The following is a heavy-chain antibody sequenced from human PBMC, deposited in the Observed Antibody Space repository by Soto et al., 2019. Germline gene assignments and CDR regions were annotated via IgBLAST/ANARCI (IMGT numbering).Heavy chain of an antibody. Sequence: PGGSLRLSCAASGFTFTRYSMNWVRQAPGKGLEWVSSISSTTNYIYYADSMKGRFTVSRDNAKNTVYLQMNSLRAEDTAVYYCAKENGIVGAKYYYYGMDVWGQGTTVTVSS. D-gene: IGHD1-26*01. J-gene: IGHJ6*02. CDR2: ISSTTNYI. CDR1: GFTFTRYS. V-gene: IGHV3-21*04. CDR3: AKENGIVGAKYYYYGMDV.